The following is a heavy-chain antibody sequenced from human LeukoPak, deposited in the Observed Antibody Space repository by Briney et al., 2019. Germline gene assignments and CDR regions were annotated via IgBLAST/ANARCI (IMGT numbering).Heavy chain of an antibody. CDR3: AYSSSWRKFDY. J-gene: IGHJ4*02. Sequence: GGSLRLSCAASGFTVSSNYMSWVRQAPGKQLEWVSVIYSGGSTYYADSVKGRFTISRDNSKNTPYLQMNSLRAEDTAVYYCAYSSSWRKFDYWGQGTLVTVSS. CDR1: GFTVSSNY. CDR2: IYSGGST. D-gene: IGHD6-13*01. V-gene: IGHV3-66*01.